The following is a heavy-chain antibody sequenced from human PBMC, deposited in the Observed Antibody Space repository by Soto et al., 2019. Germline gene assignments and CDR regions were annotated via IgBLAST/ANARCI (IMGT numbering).Heavy chain of an antibody. CDR3: ARDRGEKSYYYYYGMDV. CDR1: GGSISSYY. Sequence: SETLSLTCTVSGGSISSYYWSWIRQPPGKGLEWIGYIYYSGSTNYNPSLKSRVTISVDTSKNQFSLKLSSVTAADTAVYYCARDRGEKSYYYYYGMDVWGQGTTVTVS. D-gene: IGHD6-25*01. J-gene: IGHJ6*02. CDR2: IYYSGST. V-gene: IGHV4-59*01.